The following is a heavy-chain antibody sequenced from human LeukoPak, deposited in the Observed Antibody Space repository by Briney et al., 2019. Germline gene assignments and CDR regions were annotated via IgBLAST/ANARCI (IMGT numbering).Heavy chain of an antibody. CDR3: ATVGSSGEFDP. V-gene: IGHV1-18*01. Sequence: ASVKVSCKASGYTFTSYGISWVRQAPGQGLEWMGWISAYNGNTNYAQKFQGRVTMTEDTSTDTAYMELSSLRSEDTAVYYCATVGSSGEFDPWGQGTLVTVSS. CDR2: ISAYNGNT. J-gene: IGHJ5*02. CDR1: GYTFTSYG. D-gene: IGHD6-19*01.